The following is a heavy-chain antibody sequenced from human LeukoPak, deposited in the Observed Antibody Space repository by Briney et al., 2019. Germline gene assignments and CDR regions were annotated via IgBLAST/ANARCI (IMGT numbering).Heavy chain of an antibody. J-gene: IGHJ4*02. V-gene: IGHV3-23*01. CDR1: GFILSNCA. CDR2: IDTKGTRT. Sequence: PGGSLRLSCAASGFILSNCAMTWVRQAAGKGLEWVSGIDTKGTRTYYADSVKGRFTIPRDNSKNTLFLQLNSLRAEDTAVYYCVKEVVATIPPLWGQGTLVTVSS. CDR3: VKEVVATIPPL. D-gene: IGHD5-12*01.